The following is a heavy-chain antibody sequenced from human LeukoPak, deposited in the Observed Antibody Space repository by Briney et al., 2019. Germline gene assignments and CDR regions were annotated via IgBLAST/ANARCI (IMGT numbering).Heavy chain of an antibody. J-gene: IGHJ3*02. V-gene: IGHV3-11*01. CDR3: ARGGSSTSVTFDI. Sequence: GGSLRLSCAASEFSFSDYYMSWIRQAPGKGLEWVSYISSSGSTIYYADSVKGRFTISRDNAKNSLYLQMNGLRAEDTAVYYCARGGSSTSVTFDIWGQGTMVTVSS. D-gene: IGHD2-2*01. CDR1: EFSFSDYY. CDR2: ISSSGSTI.